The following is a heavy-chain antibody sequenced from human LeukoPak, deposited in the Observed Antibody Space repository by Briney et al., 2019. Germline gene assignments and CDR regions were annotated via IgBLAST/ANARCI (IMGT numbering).Heavy chain of an antibody. J-gene: IGHJ6*02. Sequence: SETLSLTCTVSGGSISSGSYYWSWIRQPAGKGLEWIGRIYTSGSTNCNPSLKSRVTISVDTSKNQFSLKLSSVTAADTAVYYCARESVYCSGGSCYSPYYGMDVWGQGTTVTVSS. CDR3: ARESVYCSGGSCYSPYYGMDV. CDR1: GGSISSGSYY. V-gene: IGHV4-61*02. D-gene: IGHD2-15*01. CDR2: IYTSGST.